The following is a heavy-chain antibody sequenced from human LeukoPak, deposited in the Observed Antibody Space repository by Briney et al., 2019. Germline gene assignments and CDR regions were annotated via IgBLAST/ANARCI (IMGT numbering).Heavy chain of an antibody. J-gene: IGHJ5*02. CDR1: GGSISSGGYY. CDR2: IYYSGST. Sequence: SSQTLSLTCTVSGGSISSGGYYWSWIRQHPGKGLEWIGYIYYSGSTYYNPSLKSRVTISVDTSKNQFSLKLGSVTAADTAVYYCARDLTSLRYCGGDCYPYNWFDPWGQGTLVTVSS. D-gene: IGHD2-21*02. CDR3: ARDLTSLRYCGGDCYPYNWFDP. V-gene: IGHV4-31*03.